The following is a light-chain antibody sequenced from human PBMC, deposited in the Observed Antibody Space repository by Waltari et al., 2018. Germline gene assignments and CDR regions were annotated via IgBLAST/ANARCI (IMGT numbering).Light chain of an antibody. Sequence: EIGLTQSPGTLSVSPGERVTVSGRASQTITGSWLTWYHQKPGQAPRLLIYGASNRAPGIPDRFSGSGSGTDFTLTISRLEPEDFAVYYCQQYDGSVVTFGGGTKVEIK. CDR3: QQYDGSVVT. CDR2: GAS. J-gene: IGKJ4*01. CDR1: QTITGSW. V-gene: IGKV3-20*01.